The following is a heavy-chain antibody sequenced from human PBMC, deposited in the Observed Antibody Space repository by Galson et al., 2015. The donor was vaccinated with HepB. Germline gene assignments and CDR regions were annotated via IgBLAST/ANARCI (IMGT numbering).Heavy chain of an antibody. CDR2: FDPEDGET. CDR1: GYTLTELS. D-gene: IGHD3-22*01. CDR3: ATGATYYYDSSGLSASRTDAFDI. V-gene: IGHV1-24*01. J-gene: IGHJ3*02. Sequence: SVKVSCKVSGYTLTELSMHWVRQAPGKGLEWMGGFDPEDGETIYAQKFQGRVTMTEDTSTDTAYMELSSLRSEDTAVYYCATGATYYYDSSGLSASRTDAFDIWGQGTMVTVSS.